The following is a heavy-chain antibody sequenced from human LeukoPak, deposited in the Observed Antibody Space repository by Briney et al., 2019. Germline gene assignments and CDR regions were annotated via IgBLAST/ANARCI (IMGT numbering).Heavy chain of an antibody. D-gene: IGHD3-10*01. CDR3: AKGPKSLWFGELLPYYYGMGA. J-gene: IGHJ6*02. V-gene: IGHV3-23*01. CDR2: ISGSGGST. CDR1: GFTFSSYA. Sequence: GGSLRLSCAASGFTFSSYAMSRVRQAPGKGLEWVSAISGSGGSTYYADSVKGRFTISRDNSKNTLYLQMNSLRAEDTAVYYCAKGPKSLWFGELLPYYYGMGAWGQGTTVTVSS.